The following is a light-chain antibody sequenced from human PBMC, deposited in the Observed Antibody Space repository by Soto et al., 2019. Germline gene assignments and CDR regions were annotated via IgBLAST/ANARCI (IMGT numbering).Light chain of an antibody. J-gene: IGKJ2*01. V-gene: IGKV3-15*01. Sequence: EIVMTQSPATLSVSPGERATLSCRASQSVSSNLAWYQQSPGQAPRLLIFGASTRAPGIPARFSGSGSGTEFTLTISSLQSEDFAVYYCQQYNSWPPHTFGQGTKVEIK. CDR3: QQYNSWPPHT. CDR1: QSVSSN. CDR2: GAS.